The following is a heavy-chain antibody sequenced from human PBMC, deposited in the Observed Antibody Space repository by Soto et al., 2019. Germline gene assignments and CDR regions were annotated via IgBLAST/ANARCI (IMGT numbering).Heavy chain of an antibody. CDR2: INPSGGST. CDR1: GYTFTSYY. CDR3: ARGIQLWLQGDYYYYYYMDV. D-gene: IGHD5-18*01. V-gene: IGHV1-46*03. Sequence: QVQLVQSGAEVKKPGASVKVSCKASGYTFTSYYMHWVRQAPGQGLEWMGIINPSGGSTSYAQKFQGRVTMTRDTSTSTVYMELSSLRSEDTAVYYCARGIQLWLQGDYYYYYYMDVWGKGTTVTVSS. J-gene: IGHJ6*03.